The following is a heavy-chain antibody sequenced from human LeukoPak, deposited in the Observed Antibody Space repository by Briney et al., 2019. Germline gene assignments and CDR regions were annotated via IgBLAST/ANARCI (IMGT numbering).Heavy chain of an antibody. CDR2: IYHSGST. CDR3: ARGDYGGLGA. V-gene: IGHV4-30-2*01. CDR1: GGSLSGGFT. D-gene: IGHD4-23*01. Sequence: KASETLSLTCAVSGGSLSGGFTWSWIRQPLGKGLEWIGFIYHSGSTYYNPSLKSRVTISIDTSKNQVSLNLTSVTAADTAMNFCARGDYGGLGAWGQGILVTVSS. J-gene: IGHJ5*02.